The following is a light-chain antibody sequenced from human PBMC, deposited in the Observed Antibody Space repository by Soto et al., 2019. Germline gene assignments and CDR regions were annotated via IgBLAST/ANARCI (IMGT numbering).Light chain of an antibody. Sequence: NFMLTQPHSVSESPGKTVTISRTRSSGSIASGYVQWYQQRPGSAPTTVIYEDNQRPSGVPDRFSGSIDTSSNSASLTISGLKTEDEADYYCQSYHSSTPYVFGTGTKLTVL. CDR3: QSYHSSTPYV. CDR1: SGSIASGY. CDR2: EDN. J-gene: IGLJ1*01. V-gene: IGLV6-57*03.